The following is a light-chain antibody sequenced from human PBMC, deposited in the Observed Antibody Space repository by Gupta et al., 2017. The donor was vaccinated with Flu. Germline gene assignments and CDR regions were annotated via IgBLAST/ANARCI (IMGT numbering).Light chain of an antibody. Sequence: QPALTQPPSVSGSPCQSVTISCTGTSSDVGGYNYVSWYQQHPGKAPKLMIYEVSKRPSGVPDRFSGSKSGNTASLTISGLQAEDEADYYCCSYAGSYTLVFGTGTKVTVL. J-gene: IGLJ1*01. CDR3: CSYAGSYTLV. CDR2: EVS. CDR1: SSDVGGYNY. V-gene: IGLV2-11*01.